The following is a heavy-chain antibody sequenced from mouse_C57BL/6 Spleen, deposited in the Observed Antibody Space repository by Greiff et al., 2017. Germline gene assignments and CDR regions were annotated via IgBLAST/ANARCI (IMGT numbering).Heavy chain of an antibody. Sequence: DVQLVESGGGLVKPGGSLKLSCAASGFTFSSYTMSWVRQTPEKRLEWVATISGGGGNTYYPDSVKGRFAISRDNAKNTLYLQMSSLGSEDTAWYYCAGGWGWFAYWGQGTLVTVSA. CDR1: GFTFSSYT. V-gene: IGHV5-9*01. J-gene: IGHJ3*01. D-gene: IGHD3-3*01. CDR2: ISGGGGNT. CDR3: AGGWGWFAY.